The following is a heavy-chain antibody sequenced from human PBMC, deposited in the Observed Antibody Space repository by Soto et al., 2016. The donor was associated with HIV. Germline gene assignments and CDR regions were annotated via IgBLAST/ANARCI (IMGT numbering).Heavy chain of an antibody. J-gene: IGHJ6*03. V-gene: IGHV1-18*01. D-gene: IGHD3-9*01. Sequence: QVQLVQSGAEVKKPGASVKVSCKASGYTFTHYGISWVRQAPGQGLEWMGWISVHNGNTKYAQNLQGRVTMTTDTSTNTAYMELRSLRSDDTAVYYCAREAHILTGYRYYYYYMDVWGKGTTVTVSS. CDR3: AREAHILTGYRYYYYYMDV. CDR1: GYTFTHYG. CDR2: ISVHNGNT.